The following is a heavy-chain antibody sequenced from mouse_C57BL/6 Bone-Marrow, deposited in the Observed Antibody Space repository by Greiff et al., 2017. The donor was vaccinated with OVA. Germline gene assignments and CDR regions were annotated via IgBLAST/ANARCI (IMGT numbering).Heavy chain of an antibody. V-gene: IGHV5-17*01. Sequence: EVQLQQSGGGLVKPGGSLKLSCAASGFTFSDYGMHWVRQAPEKGLEWVAYISSGSSTIYYADTVKGRFTISRDNAKNTLFLQMTSLRSEDTAMYYCARDYGNPFAYWGQGTLVTVSA. J-gene: IGHJ3*01. D-gene: IGHD2-1*01. CDR3: ARDYGNPFAY. CDR1: GFTFSDYG. CDR2: ISSGSSTI.